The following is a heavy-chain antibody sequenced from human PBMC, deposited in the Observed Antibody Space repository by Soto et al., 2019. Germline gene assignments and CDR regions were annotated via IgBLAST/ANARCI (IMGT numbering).Heavy chain of an antibody. CDR1: GYTFTSYW. V-gene: IGHV5-51*01. J-gene: IGHJ4*02. Sequence: PGESLKISCKASGYTFTSYWIGWVRQMPGKGLELMGIIYPADSDTRYSPSFQGQVTISADKSINTAYLQWRTLEASDTAMYYCARLMGSTPNFDHWGQGAMVTVSS. D-gene: IGHD3-16*01. CDR3: ARLMGSTPNFDH. CDR2: IYPADSDT.